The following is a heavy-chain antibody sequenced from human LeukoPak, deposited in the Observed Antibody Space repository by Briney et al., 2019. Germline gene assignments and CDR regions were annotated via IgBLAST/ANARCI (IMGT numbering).Heavy chain of an antibody. Sequence: PGGSLRLSCAASGFTFSSYAMSWVRQAPGKGLEWVSAINGSGGSTYYADSVKGRFTISRDNSKNTLYLQMNSLRAEDTAVYYCAKQGPARIPIVVVTAMAHWGQGTLVTVSS. V-gene: IGHV3-23*01. CDR2: INGSGGST. D-gene: IGHD2-21*02. J-gene: IGHJ4*02. CDR1: GFTFSSYA. CDR3: AKQGPARIPIVVVTAMAH.